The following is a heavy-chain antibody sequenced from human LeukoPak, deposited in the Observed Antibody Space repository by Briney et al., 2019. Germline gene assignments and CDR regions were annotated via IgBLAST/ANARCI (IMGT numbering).Heavy chain of an antibody. CDR2: ISYDGSNK. V-gene: IGHV3-30-3*01. CDR1: GFTFSSYA. D-gene: IGHD2-2*01. J-gene: IGHJ5*02. CDR3: ARGAAGVLGYCSSTSCYNWFDP. Sequence: GGSLRLSCAASGFTFSSYAMHWVRQASGKGLEWVAVISYDGSNKYYADSVKGRFTISRDNSKNTLYLQMNSLRAEDTAVYYCARGAAGVLGYCSSTSCYNWFDPWGQGTLVTVSS.